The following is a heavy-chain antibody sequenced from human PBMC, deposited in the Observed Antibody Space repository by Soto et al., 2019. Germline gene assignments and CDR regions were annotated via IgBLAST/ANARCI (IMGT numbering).Heavy chain of an antibody. J-gene: IGHJ6*03. CDR1: GFTFSSYS. CDR2: ISSSSSYI. CDR3: ARDYGYTSSSGYYYYYMDV. D-gene: IGHD6-6*01. Sequence: GGSLRLSCAASGFTFSSYSMNWVRQAPGKGLEWVSSISSSSSYIYYADSVKGRFTISRDNAKNSLYLQMNSLRAEDTAVYYCARDYGYTSSSGYYYYYMDVWGKGTTVTVSS. V-gene: IGHV3-21*01.